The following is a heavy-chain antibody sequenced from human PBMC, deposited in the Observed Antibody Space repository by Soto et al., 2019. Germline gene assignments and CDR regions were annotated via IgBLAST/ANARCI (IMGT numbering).Heavy chain of an antibody. V-gene: IGHV3-23*01. Sequence: GGSLRLSCAASGFTFSSYAMSWVRQAPGKGLEWVSAISGSGGSTYYADSVKGRFTISRDNSKNTLYLQMNSLRAEDTAVYYCAKANWFGGVIERYYYYGMDVWGQGTTVTVSS. D-gene: IGHD3-16*02. J-gene: IGHJ6*02. CDR2: ISGSGGST. CDR3: AKANWFGGVIERYYYYGMDV. CDR1: GFTFSSYA.